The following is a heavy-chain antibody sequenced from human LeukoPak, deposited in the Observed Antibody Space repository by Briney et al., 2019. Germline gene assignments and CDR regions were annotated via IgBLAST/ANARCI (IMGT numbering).Heavy chain of an antibody. Sequence: QTGGSLRLSCSASGFTFSRYAISWVRQAPGKGLEWVSAISSSGGNSYYADSVKGRFTISRDNAKNSLYLQMNSLRAEDTAVYYCAELGITMIGGVWGKGTTVTISS. D-gene: IGHD3-10*02. CDR3: AELGITMIGGV. CDR2: ISSSGGNS. J-gene: IGHJ6*04. CDR1: GFTFSRYA. V-gene: IGHV3-23*01.